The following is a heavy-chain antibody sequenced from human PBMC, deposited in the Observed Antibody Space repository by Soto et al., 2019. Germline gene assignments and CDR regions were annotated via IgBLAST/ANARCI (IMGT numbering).Heavy chain of an antibody. CDR3: ARESRYYGSGSYYPNDY. CDR1: GFTFSSYG. J-gene: IGHJ4*02. V-gene: IGHV3-33*01. D-gene: IGHD3-10*01. Sequence: QVQLVESGGGVVQPGRSLRLSCAASGFTFSSYGMHWVRQAPGKGLGWVAVIWYDGSNKYYADSVKGRFTISRDNSKNTLYLQMTGLRAEDTAVYYCARESRYYGSGSYYPNDYWGQGTLVTVSS. CDR2: IWYDGSNK.